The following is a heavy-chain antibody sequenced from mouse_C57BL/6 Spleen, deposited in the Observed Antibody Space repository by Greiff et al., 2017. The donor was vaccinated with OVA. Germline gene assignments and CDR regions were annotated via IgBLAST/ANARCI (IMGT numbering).Heavy chain of an antibody. CDR2: IDPSDSYT. J-gene: IGHJ4*01. Sequence: VKLQQPGAELVKPGASVKLSCKASGYTFTSYWMQWVKQRPGQGLEWIGEIDPSDSYTNYNQKFKGKATLTVDTSSSTAYMQLSSLTSEDSAVYYCASRYYGRGAMDYWGQGTSVTVSS. D-gene: IGHD1-1*01. V-gene: IGHV1-50*01. CDR1: GYTFTSYW. CDR3: ASRYYGRGAMDY.